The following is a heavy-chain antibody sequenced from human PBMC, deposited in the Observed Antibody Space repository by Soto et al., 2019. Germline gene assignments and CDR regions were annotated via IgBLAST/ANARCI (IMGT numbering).Heavy chain of an antibody. Sequence: EVQLVESGGGLVQPGGSLRLSCVVSGFTFRDHYIDWVRQTPGKGLEWVGRSRNRASSYSTEYAATVKGRFTISRDDSRDSLYLQINSLKTEDTAVYYCTRSVVGSGTFDYWGQGTLVTVSS. D-gene: IGHD2-15*01. CDR1: GFTFRDHY. CDR3: TRSVVGSGTFDY. CDR2: SRNRASSYST. V-gene: IGHV3-72*01. J-gene: IGHJ4*02.